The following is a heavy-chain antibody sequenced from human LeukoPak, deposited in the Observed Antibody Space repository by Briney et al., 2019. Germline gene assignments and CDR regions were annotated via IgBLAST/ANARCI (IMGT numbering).Heavy chain of an antibody. Sequence: GESLKISCKGSGYSFTSYWIGWVRQMPGKGLEWMGIIYPGDSDTRYSPSFQGQVTISADKSISTAYLQWSSLKASDTAMYYCARQATGYSYGPAMTYYMDVWGKGTTVTVSS. CDR3: ARQATGYSYGPAMTYYMDV. CDR2: IYPGDSDT. V-gene: IGHV5-51*01. CDR1: GYSFTSYW. J-gene: IGHJ6*03. D-gene: IGHD5-18*01.